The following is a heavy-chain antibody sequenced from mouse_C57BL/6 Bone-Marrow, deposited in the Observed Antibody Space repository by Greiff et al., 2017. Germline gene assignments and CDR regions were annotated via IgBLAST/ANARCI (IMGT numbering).Heavy chain of an antibody. J-gene: IGHJ3*01. CDR3: AKALFTTPCAY. D-gene: IGHD1-1*01. V-gene: IGHV1-26*01. CDR2: INPNNGGT. CDR1: GYTFTDYY. Sequence: EVQLQQSGPELVKPGASVKISCKASGYTFTDYYMNWVKQSHGKSLEWIGDINPNNGGTSYNQKFKGKATLTVDKSSSTAYMELRSLTSEDSAVYCCAKALFTTPCAYWGQGTLVTVSA.